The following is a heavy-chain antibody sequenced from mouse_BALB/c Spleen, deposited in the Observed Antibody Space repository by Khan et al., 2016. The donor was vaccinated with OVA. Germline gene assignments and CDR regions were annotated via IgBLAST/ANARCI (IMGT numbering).Heavy chain of an antibody. Sequence: EVELVESGGDLVKPGGSLKLSCEASGFTFSSYGMSWVRQTPDKRLEWVATISNGGSYTYYADSVKGRLTMSRDNAKNTLYLQMSSLKSEDTAMYYCARHRFTSPAAWFAYWGQGTLVTVSA. V-gene: IGHV5-6*01. CDR3: ARHRFTSPAAWFAY. D-gene: IGHD1-1*01. J-gene: IGHJ3*01. CDR1: GFTFSSYG. CDR2: ISNGGSYT.